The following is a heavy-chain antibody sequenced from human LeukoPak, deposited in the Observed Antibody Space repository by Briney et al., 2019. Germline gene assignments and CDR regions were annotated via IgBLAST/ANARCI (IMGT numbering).Heavy chain of an antibody. V-gene: IGHV1-2*02. J-gene: IGHJ4*02. CDR1: GYTFTAYY. D-gene: IGHD2-15*01. CDR3: ARGDIYWDY. CDR2: IHPNSGGT. Sequence: GASVKVSCKASGYTFTAYYVLWVRQAPGQGPEWMGWIHPNSGGTKYAQNFQGRVTMTRDTSITTAYMELSSLRSDDTAVYYCARGDIYWDYWGQGTQVTVSS.